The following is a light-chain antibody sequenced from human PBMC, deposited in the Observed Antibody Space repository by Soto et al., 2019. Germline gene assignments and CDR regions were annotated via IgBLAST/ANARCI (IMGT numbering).Light chain of an antibody. CDR2: EVS. CDR1: SSDVGGYNY. V-gene: IGLV2-14*01. Sequence: QSALTQPASVSGSPGQSITISCTGTSSDVGGYNYVSWYQQHPGTSPKLMIYEVSNRPSGVSNRFSGSKSGNTASLIISGLQAEYEGDYYCSSYTARSTWVFGGWTKVTVL. CDR3: SSYTARSTWV. J-gene: IGLJ3*02.